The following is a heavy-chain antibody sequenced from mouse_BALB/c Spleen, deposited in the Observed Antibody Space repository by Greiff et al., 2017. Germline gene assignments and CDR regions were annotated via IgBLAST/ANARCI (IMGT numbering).Heavy chain of an antibody. CDR2: IDTSDSYT. J-gene: IGHJ2*01. CDR3: ARSIYGNLGFDY. V-gene: IGHV1-69*01. CDR1: GYTFTDSW. Sequence: QVQLQQPGAELVMPGASVKMSCTASGYTFTDSWMHWVKQRPGQGLEWIGAIDTSDSYTSYNQKFKGKATLTVDESSSTAYMQLSSLTSEDSAVYYGARSIYGNLGFDYWGQGTTLTVSS. D-gene: IGHD2-1*01.